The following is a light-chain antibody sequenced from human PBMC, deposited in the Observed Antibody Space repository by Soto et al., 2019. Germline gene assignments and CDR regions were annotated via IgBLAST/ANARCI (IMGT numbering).Light chain of an antibody. CDR2: AAS. CDR3: LQDYNYLLT. CDR1: QGIGNA. V-gene: IGKV1-6*01. J-gene: IGKJ1*01. Sequence: AIVMTQSPSSLSSSVGDRVILTCRASQGIGNALGWYQQKTGEAPTLLIYAASTSATVVPTRCSGSVSGTDFTLTISILQPEDVVTYYCLQDYNYLLTFGQGTRVDFK.